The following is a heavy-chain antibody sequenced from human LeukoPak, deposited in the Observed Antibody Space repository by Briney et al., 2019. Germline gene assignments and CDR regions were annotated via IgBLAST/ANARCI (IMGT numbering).Heavy chain of an antibody. CDR3: ARFLWQLVGGDDY. J-gene: IGHJ4*02. Sequence: SETLSLTCTVSGGSISSYYWSWIRQPPGKGLEWIGYIYYSGSTNYNPSLKSRVTISVDTSKNQFSLKLSSVTAADTAVYYCARFLWQLVGGDDYWGQGTLVTVSS. CDR1: GGSISSYY. CDR2: IYYSGST. V-gene: IGHV4-59*08. D-gene: IGHD6-6*01.